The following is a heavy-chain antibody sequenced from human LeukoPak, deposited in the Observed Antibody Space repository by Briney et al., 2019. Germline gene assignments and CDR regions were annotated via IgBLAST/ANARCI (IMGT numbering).Heavy chain of an antibody. V-gene: IGHV4-59*01. CDR3: ARGSYGDYDFDY. Sequence: SETLSLTCTVSGGSISSYYWSWIRQPPGKGLEWIGYIYYSGGTNYNPSLKSRVTISVDTSKNQFSLKLSSVTAADTAVYYCARGSYGDYDFDYWGQGTLVTVSS. D-gene: IGHD4-17*01. J-gene: IGHJ4*02. CDR2: IYYSGGT. CDR1: GGSISSYY.